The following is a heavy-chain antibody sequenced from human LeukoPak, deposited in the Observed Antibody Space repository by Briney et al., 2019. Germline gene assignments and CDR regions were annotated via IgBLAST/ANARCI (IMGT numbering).Heavy chain of an antibody. CDR3: ATEKPSITMIVVVMPRGAFDI. CDR2: IYYSGST. V-gene: IGHV4-61*08. J-gene: IGHJ3*02. CDR1: GGSISSGGYS. Sequence: SETLSLTCAVSGGSISSGGYSWSWIRQPPGKGLEWIGYIYYSGSTNYNPSLESRVTISVDTSKNQFSLKLSSVTAADTAVYYCATEKPSITMIVVVMPRGAFDIWGQGTMVTVSS. D-gene: IGHD3-22*01.